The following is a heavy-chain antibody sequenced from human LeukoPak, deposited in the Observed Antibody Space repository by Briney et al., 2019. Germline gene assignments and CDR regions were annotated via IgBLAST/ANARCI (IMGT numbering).Heavy chain of an antibody. D-gene: IGHD3-22*01. CDR3: AKAGYYYDSSGYY. Sequence: GGSLRLSCVASGFTFSSYGMHWVRQAPGKGLEWVSAISGSGGSTYYADSVKGRFTISRDNSKNTLYLQMNSLRAEDTAVYYCAKAGYYYDSSGYYWGQGTLVTVSS. CDR2: ISGSGGST. J-gene: IGHJ4*02. CDR1: GFTFSSYG. V-gene: IGHV3-23*01.